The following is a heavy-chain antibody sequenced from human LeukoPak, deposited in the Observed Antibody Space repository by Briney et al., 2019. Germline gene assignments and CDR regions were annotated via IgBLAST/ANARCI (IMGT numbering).Heavy chain of an antibody. Sequence: SETLSLTCTVSGGSISSYYWSWIRQPPGKGLEWIGYIYYSGSTNYNPSLKSRVTISVDTSKNQFSLKLSSVTAADTAVYYCARQKADYDFWSGYPNWFDPWGQGTLATVSS. V-gene: IGHV4-59*08. CDR1: GGSISSYY. CDR2: IYYSGST. J-gene: IGHJ5*02. D-gene: IGHD3-3*01. CDR3: ARQKADYDFWSGYPNWFDP.